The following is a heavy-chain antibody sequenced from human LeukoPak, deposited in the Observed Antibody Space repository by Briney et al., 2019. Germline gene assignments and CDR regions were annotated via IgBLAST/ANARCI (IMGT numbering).Heavy chain of an antibody. V-gene: IGHV3-74*01. CDR2: ICTDETTI. J-gene: IGHJ4*02. CDR1: GFTFSTYC. Sequence: GGSLRLSCAASGFTFSTYCMHWVRQPPGKGLVWVSQICTDETTIRNADSVKGRFTISRDNSKNTLYLQMNSLRAEDTAVYYCAKGLGITFGGVIVTGWGQGTLVTVSS. CDR3: AKGLGITFGGVIVTG. D-gene: IGHD3-16*02.